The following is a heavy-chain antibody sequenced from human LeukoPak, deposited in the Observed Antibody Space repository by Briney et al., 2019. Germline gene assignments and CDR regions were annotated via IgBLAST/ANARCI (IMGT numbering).Heavy chain of an antibody. J-gene: IGHJ3*02. CDR3: AREMKISRFDAFDI. V-gene: IGHV1-2*06. CDR1: GYTFNTYY. D-gene: IGHD2/OR15-2a*01. CDR2: INPYSGDT. Sequence: ASVKVSCKTSGYTFNTYYLHWVRQAPGQGLEWMGRINPYSGDTTFAQRFQGRVTMTRDTSICTAYMELSRLRSDDTAVYYCAREMKISRFDAFDIWGQGTMVTVSS.